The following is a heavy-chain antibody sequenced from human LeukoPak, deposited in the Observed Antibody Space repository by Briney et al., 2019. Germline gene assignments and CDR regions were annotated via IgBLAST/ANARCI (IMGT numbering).Heavy chain of an antibody. J-gene: IGHJ4*02. CDR2: IYSGGST. V-gene: IGHV3-53*01. CDR3: ARILRGYSYGNCFDY. Sequence: GGSLRLSCTASGFSFRTYNLHWVRQAPGKGLEWFSVIYSGGSTYYADSVKGRFTISRDNSKNTLYLQMNSLRAEDTAVYYCARILRGYSYGNCFDYWGQGTLVTVSS. CDR1: GFSFRTYN. D-gene: IGHD5-18*01.